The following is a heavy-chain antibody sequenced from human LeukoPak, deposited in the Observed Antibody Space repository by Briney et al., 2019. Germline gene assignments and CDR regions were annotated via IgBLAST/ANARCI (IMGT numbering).Heavy chain of an antibody. CDR1: GFTFSSYW. CDR2: INGDGRNR. CDR3: ARDGPARDYFDT. V-gene: IGHV3-74*01. J-gene: IGHJ4*02. Sequence: GGSLRLSCAASGFTFSSYWMHWVRQDPGKGLVWVSHINGDGRNRDYAASVKGRFTISRDNAKNMLYLQMNSLRVEDSAVYYCARDGPARDYFDTWGQGTLVTASS.